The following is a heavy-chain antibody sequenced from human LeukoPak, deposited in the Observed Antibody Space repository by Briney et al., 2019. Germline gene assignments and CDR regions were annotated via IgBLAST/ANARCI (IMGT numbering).Heavy chain of an antibody. V-gene: IGHV1-69*13. CDR1: GGTFSSYA. CDR2: IIPIFGTA. J-gene: IGHJ4*02. Sequence: ASVKVSCEASGGTFSSYAISWVRQAPGQGLEWMGRIIPIFGTANYAQKFQGRVTITADESTSTAYMELSSLRSEDTAVYYCAREQGYGDYQLRYWGQGTLVTVSS. D-gene: IGHD4-17*01. CDR3: AREQGYGDYQLRY.